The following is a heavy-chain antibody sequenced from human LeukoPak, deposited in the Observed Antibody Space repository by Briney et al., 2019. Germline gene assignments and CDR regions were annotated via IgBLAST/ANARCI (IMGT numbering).Heavy chain of an antibody. CDR3: AGRGCTNGLCHFDY. D-gene: IGHD2-8*01. CDR2: ISSSGSYT. Sequence: PGGPLRLSCAASGFAFSTYSMNWVRQPPGKGLEWVSSISSSGSYTHYSDSVKGRFTISRDNAKNSVYLQMNSLRAEDTAVYYCAGRGCTNGLCHFDYWGQGTLVTVSS. J-gene: IGHJ4*02. V-gene: IGHV3-21*01. CDR1: GFAFSTYS.